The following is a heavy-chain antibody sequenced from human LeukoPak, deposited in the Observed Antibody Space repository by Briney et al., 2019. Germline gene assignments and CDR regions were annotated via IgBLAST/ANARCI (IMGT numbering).Heavy chain of an antibody. Sequence: ATVKISCKVSGCTFTDYYMHWVQQAPGKGLEWMGLVDPEDGVTIYAEKFQGRVTITADTSTDTAYMELSSLRSEDTAVYYCATIEYSSSSRAFDIWGQGTMVTVSS. CDR3: ATIEYSSSSRAFDI. V-gene: IGHV1-69-2*01. CDR2: VDPEDGVT. D-gene: IGHD6-6*01. J-gene: IGHJ3*02. CDR1: GCTFTDYY.